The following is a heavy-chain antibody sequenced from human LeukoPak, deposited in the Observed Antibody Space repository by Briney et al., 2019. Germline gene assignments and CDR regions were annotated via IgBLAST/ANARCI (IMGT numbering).Heavy chain of an antibody. J-gene: IGHJ5*02. D-gene: IGHD5-18*01. V-gene: IGHV3-53*01. Sequence: GGSLRLSCVASGFTFSSYSMNWVRQAPGMGLEWVSVIYSDGTTYYADSVKGRFTVSRDNFKNTLYLQMNSLRAEDTAVYYCASDLYGADTSMNTWGQGTLVTVSS. CDR3: ASDLYGADTSMNT. CDR2: IYSDGTT. CDR1: GFTFSSYS.